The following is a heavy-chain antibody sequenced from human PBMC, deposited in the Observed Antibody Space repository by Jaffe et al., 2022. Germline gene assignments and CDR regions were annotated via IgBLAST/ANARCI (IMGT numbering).Heavy chain of an antibody. CDR2: INAGNGNT. D-gene: IGHD3-10*01. CDR1: GYTFTSYA. CDR3: ARDPYYYGSGSYLQFDP. Sequence: QVQLVQSGAEVKKPGASVKVSCKASGYTFTSYAMHWVRQAPGQRLEWMGWINAGNGNTKYSQKFQGRVTITRDTSASTAYMELSSLRSEDTAVYYCARDPYYYGSGSYLQFDPWGQGTLVTVSS. J-gene: IGHJ5*02. V-gene: IGHV1-3*01.